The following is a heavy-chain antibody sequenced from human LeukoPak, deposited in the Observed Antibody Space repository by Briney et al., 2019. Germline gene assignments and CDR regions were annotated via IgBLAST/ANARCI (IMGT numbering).Heavy chain of an antibody. Sequence: PGGSLRLSCAASGFTFDDYAMHWVRQAPGKGLEWVSGISWNSGSIGYADSVKGRFTISRDNAKNSLYLQMNSLRAEDTALHYCAKVDGEAVADYYFDYWGQGTLVTVSS. CDR1: GFTFDDYA. J-gene: IGHJ4*02. CDR3: AKVDGEAVADYYFDY. D-gene: IGHD6-19*01. CDR2: ISWNSGSI. V-gene: IGHV3-9*01.